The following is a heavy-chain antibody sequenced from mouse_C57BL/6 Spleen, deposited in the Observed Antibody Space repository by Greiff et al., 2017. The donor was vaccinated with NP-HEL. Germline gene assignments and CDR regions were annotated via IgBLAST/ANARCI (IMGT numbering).Heavy chain of an antibody. V-gene: IGHV5-4*01. CDR1: GFTFSSYA. D-gene: IGHD2-4*01. J-gene: IGHJ1*03. Sequence: EVQGVESGGGLVKPGGSLKLSCAASGFTFSSYAMSWVRQTPEKRLEWVATISDGGSYTYYPDNVKGRFTISRDNAKNNLYLQMSHLKSEDTAMYYCAREGIRDWYFDVWGTRTTVTVSS. CDR2: ISDGGSYT. CDR3: AREGIRDWYFDV.